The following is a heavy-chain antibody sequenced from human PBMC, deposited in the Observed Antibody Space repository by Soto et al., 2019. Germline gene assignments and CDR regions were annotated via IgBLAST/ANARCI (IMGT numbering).Heavy chain of an antibody. CDR1: GLTFSTCG. V-gene: IGHV3-30*18. Sequence: GGSLRLSCAVSGLTFSTCGMHWVRQAPGKGLEWVAVISYDVRKTHYADSVRGRFTISRDNSKSTLYLQMNDLRADDTALYYCAKDSLGGMGTVMMPGPDWGQGTLVTVSS. J-gene: IGHJ4*02. CDR2: ISYDVRKT. CDR3: AKDSLGGMGTVMMPGPD. D-gene: IGHD4-17*01.